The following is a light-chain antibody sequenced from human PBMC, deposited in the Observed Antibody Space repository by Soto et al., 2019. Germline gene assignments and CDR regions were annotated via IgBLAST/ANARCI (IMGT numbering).Light chain of an antibody. CDR1: SAHKTFA. V-gene: IGLV4-69*01. CDR2: LDSDGSH. CDR3: QTWGAGEVL. J-gene: IGLJ7*01. Sequence: QSVLTQPPSASASLGASVRLTCTLSSAHKTFAIAWHQQHPQRGPRYLMRLDSDGSHTKGDGIPDRFSGSSSGAVRYLTISRLQSEDEADYYCQTWGAGEVLFGAGTQLTVL.